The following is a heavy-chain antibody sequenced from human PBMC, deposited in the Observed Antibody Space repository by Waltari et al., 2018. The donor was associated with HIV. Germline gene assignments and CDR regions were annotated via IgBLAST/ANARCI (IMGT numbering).Heavy chain of an antibody. D-gene: IGHD4-17*01. V-gene: IGHV3-9*01. CDR1: GFTFEDYA. J-gene: IGHJ2*01. CDR2: ISWNSGTI. CDR3: AKDKRSGYGGNSVWYFDL. Sequence: EVQLVESGGGLVQPGSSLRLSCAASGFTFEDYAMTWVRQAPGKGLEWVSGISWNSGTIGYADSVKGRFTISRDNAKNSLYLQMNSLRAEDTALYYCAKDKRSGYGGNSVWYFDLWGRGTLVTVSS.